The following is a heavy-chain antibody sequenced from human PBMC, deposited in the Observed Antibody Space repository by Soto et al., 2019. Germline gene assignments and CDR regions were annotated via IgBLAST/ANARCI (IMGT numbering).Heavy chain of an antibody. Sequence: ASVKVSCKASGYTFTGYYMHWVRQAPGQGLEWMGWINPNSGGTNYAQKFQGWVTMTRDASISTAYMELSRLRSDDTAVYYCARGGHYYDSSGYYPTGAFDIWGQGTMVTVSS. CDR2: INPNSGGT. CDR1: GYTFTGYY. V-gene: IGHV1-2*04. CDR3: ARGGHYYDSSGYYPTGAFDI. J-gene: IGHJ3*02. D-gene: IGHD3-22*01.